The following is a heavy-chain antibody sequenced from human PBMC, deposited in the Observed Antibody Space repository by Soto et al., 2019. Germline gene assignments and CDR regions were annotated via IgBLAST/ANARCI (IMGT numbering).Heavy chain of an antibody. Sequence: KTSETLSLTCTVSGGSVNSGHYYWNWIRQSPGKGLEWIGYIYYSGSTNYNSSLKSRLSISIDTSRNQFSLKLTSVTAADTAVYYCARESILLLPDSGKKIDPWGQGILVTVSS. D-gene: IGHD2-15*01. CDR1: GGSVNSGHYY. CDR3: ARESILLLPDSGKKIDP. CDR2: IYYSGST. V-gene: IGHV4-61*01. J-gene: IGHJ5*01.